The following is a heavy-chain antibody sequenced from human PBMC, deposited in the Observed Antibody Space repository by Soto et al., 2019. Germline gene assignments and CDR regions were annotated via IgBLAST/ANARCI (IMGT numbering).Heavy chain of an antibody. V-gene: IGHV3-30-3*01. CDR1: GFIFSNYV. CDR2: MSYDGTTK. Sequence: QVQLVESGGGVVQPGRSLRLSCAASGFIFSNYVMYWVSQAPGKGLEWVAFMSYDGTTKSYADSVKGRFTISRDNSQNTLYLQMNSLRPEDTGVYYCAREVLWSRYFDSWGQGTLVTVSS. J-gene: IGHJ4*02. CDR3: AREVLWSRYFDS. D-gene: IGHD3-10*01.